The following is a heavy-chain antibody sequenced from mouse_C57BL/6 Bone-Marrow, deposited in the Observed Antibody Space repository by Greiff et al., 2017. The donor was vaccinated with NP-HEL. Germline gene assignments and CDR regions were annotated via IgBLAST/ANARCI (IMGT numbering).Heavy chain of an antibody. CDR2: ISSGSSTI. J-gene: IGHJ4*01. V-gene: IGHV5-17*01. CDR3: ARPPPNWPYAMDY. D-gene: IGHD4-1*01. Sequence: EVQRVESGGGLVKPGGSLKLSCAASGFTFSDYGMHWVRQAPEKGLEWVAYISSGSSTIYYADTVKGRFTISRDNAKNTLFLQMTSLRSEDTAMYYCARPPPNWPYAMDYWGQGTSVTVSS. CDR1: GFTFSDYG.